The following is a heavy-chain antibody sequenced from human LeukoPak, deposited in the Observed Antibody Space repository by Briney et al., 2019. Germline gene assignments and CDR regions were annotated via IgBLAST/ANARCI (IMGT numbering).Heavy chain of an antibody. D-gene: IGHD3-16*02. Sequence: PGGSLKLSCAASGFNFSGSAIHWVRQASGKGLEWVGRTRNKAHNYATAYGASVQGRFSISRDESKTTAYLQMNSLKTEDTAVYYCTTPNYVWGTYPPDYWGQGTLVTVSS. CDR2: TRNKAHNYAT. J-gene: IGHJ4*02. CDR3: TTPNYVWGTYPPDY. CDR1: GFNFSGSA. V-gene: IGHV3-73*01.